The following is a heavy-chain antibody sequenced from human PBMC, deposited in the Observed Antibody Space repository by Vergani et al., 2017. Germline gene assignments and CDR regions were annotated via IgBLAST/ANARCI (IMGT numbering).Heavy chain of an antibody. D-gene: IGHD3-3*01. J-gene: IGHJ3*02. V-gene: IGHV3-72*01. Sequence: EVQLVESGGGIVKPGGSLRLSCAASGFTFSDHYMDWVRQAPGKGLEWVGRTRNKANSYTTEYAASVKGRFTISRDDSKNSLYLQMNSLKTEDTAVYYCVASPWLLSNDAFDIWGQGTMVTVSS. CDR3: VASPWLLSNDAFDI. CDR2: TRNKANSYTT. CDR1: GFTFSDHY.